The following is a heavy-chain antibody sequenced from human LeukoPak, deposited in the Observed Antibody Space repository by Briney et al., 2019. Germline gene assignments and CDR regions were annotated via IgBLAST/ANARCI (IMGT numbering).Heavy chain of an antibody. CDR3: AKETYSSGWYPYFDY. CDR1: GFTFSSYA. J-gene: IGHJ4*02. V-gene: IGHV3-23*01. D-gene: IGHD6-19*01. CDR2: ISGSGGST. Sequence: PGGSLRLSCVASGFTFSSYAMSWVRQAPGKGLERVSGISGSGGSTYYADSVKGRFTISRDNSKNTLFLQMNSLRAEDTAVYYCAKETYSSGWYPYFDYWGRGTLVTVSS.